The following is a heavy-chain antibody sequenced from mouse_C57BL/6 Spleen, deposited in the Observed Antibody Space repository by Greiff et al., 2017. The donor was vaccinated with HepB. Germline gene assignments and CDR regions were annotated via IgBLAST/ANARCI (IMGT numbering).Heavy chain of an antibody. CDR3: AREGTAQATAY. J-gene: IGHJ3*01. D-gene: IGHD3-2*02. V-gene: IGHV1-52*01. CDR2: IYPSDSET. Sequence: VQLQQPGAELVRPGSSVKLSCKASGYTFTSYWMHWVKQRPIQGLEWIGNIYPSDSETHYNQKFKDKATLTVDKSSSTAYMQLSSLTSEDSAVYYCAREGTAQATAYWGQGTLVTVSA. CDR1: GYTFTSYW.